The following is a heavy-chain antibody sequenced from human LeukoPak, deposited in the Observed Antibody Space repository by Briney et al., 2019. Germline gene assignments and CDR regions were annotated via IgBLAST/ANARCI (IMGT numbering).Heavy chain of an antibody. D-gene: IGHD3-10*01. Sequence: EASVKVSCKASGYTFTSYGISWVRQAPGQGLEWMGWISAYNGNTNCAQKLQGRVTMTTDTSTSTAYMDLGSLGSDDTAVYYCARDGEYGTGSYYRGCFDYWGQGTLVTVSS. CDR2: ISAYNGNT. CDR3: ARDGEYGTGSYYRGCFDY. J-gene: IGHJ4*02. CDR1: GYTFTSYG. V-gene: IGHV1-18*01.